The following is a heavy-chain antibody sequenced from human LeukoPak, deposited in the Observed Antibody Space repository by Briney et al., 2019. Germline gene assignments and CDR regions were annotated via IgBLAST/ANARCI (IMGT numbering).Heavy chain of an antibody. J-gene: IGHJ4*02. D-gene: IGHD6-6*01. Sequence: PGGSLRLACAAYGFSFSTYGMHWVRQAPGKGLEWMAVISSDGNNKYYADSVKGRFTISRDNSMSTLSLQMNSLSTEDTAVYYCAKRASSYFDYWGKGTLVTVSS. CDR1: GFSFSTYG. CDR2: ISSDGNNK. V-gene: IGHV3-30*18. CDR3: AKRASSYFDY.